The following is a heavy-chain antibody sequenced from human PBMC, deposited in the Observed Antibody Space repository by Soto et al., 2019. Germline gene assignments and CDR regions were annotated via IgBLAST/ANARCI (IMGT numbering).Heavy chain of an antibody. Sequence: SETLSLTCTFSGCSISSYYWILIRQPPGKGLEWIGYIYYSGSTNYNPSLKSRVTISVDTSKNQFSLKMSSVTAADTAVYYCARLATRYYFDYWGQGTLVTVSS. J-gene: IGHJ4*02. V-gene: IGHV4-59*01. CDR3: ARLATRYYFDY. D-gene: IGHD1-1*01. CDR2: IYYSGST. CDR1: GCSISSYY.